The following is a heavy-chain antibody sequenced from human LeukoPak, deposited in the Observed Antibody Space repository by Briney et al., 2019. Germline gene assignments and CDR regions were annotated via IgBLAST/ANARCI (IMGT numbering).Heavy chain of an antibody. CDR1: GGTFSSYA. Sequence: SVKVSCKASGGTFSSYAISWVRQAPGQGHEWMGGIIPIFGTANYAQKFQGRVTITTDESTSTAYMELSSLRSEDTAVYYCARDAIGYSYGLFDYWGQGTLVTVSS. CDR2: IIPIFGTA. J-gene: IGHJ4*02. D-gene: IGHD5-18*01. CDR3: ARDAIGYSYGLFDY. V-gene: IGHV1-69*05.